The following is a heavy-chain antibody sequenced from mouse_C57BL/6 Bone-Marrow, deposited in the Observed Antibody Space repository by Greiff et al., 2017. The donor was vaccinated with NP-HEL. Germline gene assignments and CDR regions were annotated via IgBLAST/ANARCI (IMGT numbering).Heavy chain of an antibody. CDR2: INSDGGST. CDR3: ARPSTMITTRWYFDV. J-gene: IGHJ1*03. Sequence: EVQVEESGGGLVQPGESLKLSCESNEYEFPSHDMSWVRKTPEKRLELVAAINSDGGSTYYPDTMERRFIISRDNTKKTLYLQMSSLRSEDTALYYCARPSTMITTRWYFDVWGTGTTVTVSS. V-gene: IGHV5-2*01. CDR1: EYEFPSHD. D-gene: IGHD2-4*01.